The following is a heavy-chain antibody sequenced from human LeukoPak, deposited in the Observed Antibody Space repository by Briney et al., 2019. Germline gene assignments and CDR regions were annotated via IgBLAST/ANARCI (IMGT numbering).Heavy chain of an antibody. CDR1: GFTFSSYA. D-gene: IGHD1-26*01. V-gene: IGHV3-23*01. CDR3: AKVEGPRELPPYYFDY. CDR2: ISGSGGST. Sequence: PGRSLRLSCAASGFTFSSYAMSWVRQAPGKGLEWVSAISGSGGSTYYADSVKGRFTISRDNSKNTLYLQMNSLRAEDTAVYYCAKVEGPRELPPYYFDYWGQGTLVTVSS. J-gene: IGHJ4*02.